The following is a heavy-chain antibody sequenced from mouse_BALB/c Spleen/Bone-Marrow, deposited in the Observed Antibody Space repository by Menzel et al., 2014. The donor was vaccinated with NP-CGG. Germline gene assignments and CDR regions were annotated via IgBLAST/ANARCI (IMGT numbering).Heavy chain of an antibody. CDR1: GYLFTGYF. D-gene: IGHD1-1*01. Sequence: EVKVVESGPELVKPGASVKISCKASGYLFTGYFMNWVMQSHGKSLEWIGRINPYNGDTFYNQKFKGKATLTVDKSSSTAHMELRSLASEDSAVYYCARSGYYGSSYFDYWGQGTTLTVSS. J-gene: IGHJ2*01. V-gene: IGHV1-20*02. CDR2: INPYNGDT. CDR3: ARSGYYGSSYFDY.